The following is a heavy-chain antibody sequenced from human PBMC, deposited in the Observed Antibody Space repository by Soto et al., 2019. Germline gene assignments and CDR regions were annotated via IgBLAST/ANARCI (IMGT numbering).Heavy chain of an antibody. J-gene: IGHJ5*02. Sequence: GGSLRLSCAASGFTVSSNYMSWVRQAPGKGLEWVSVIYSGGSTYYADSVKGRFTISRDNSKNTLYLQMNSLRAEDTAVYYCARGRGYSGSGWFDPWGQGTLVTVSS. CDR3: ARGRGYSGSGWFDP. V-gene: IGHV3-66*01. D-gene: IGHD5-12*01. CDR1: GFTVSSNY. CDR2: IYSGGST.